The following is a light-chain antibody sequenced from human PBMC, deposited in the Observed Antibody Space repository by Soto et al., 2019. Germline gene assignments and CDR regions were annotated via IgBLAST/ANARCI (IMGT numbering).Light chain of an antibody. CDR1: QTISSW. CDR2: AAS. Sequence: DIQMTQSPSTLSGSVGDRVTITCRASQTISSWLAWYQTTPGKAHKLMIYAASTLQSGVPSRFRGIGSGTEFTLTISSLQPEDLATYYGQQLKSYLPLTFGGGTKVDIK. J-gene: IGKJ4*01. V-gene: IGKV1-9*01. CDR3: QQLKSYLPLT.